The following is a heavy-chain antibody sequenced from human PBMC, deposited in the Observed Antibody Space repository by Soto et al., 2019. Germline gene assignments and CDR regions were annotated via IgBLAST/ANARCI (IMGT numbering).Heavy chain of an antibody. J-gene: IGHJ3*02. V-gene: IGHV1-58*01. Sequence: SVEVSCKASGFTFTSSAVQWVRQARGQRLEWIGWIVVGSGNTNYAQKFQERVAITRDMSTSTAYMELSSLRSEDTAVYYCAADVQLWANAFDIWGQGTMVTVSS. CDR2: IVVGSGNT. D-gene: IGHD5-18*01. CDR3: AADVQLWANAFDI. CDR1: GFTFTSSA.